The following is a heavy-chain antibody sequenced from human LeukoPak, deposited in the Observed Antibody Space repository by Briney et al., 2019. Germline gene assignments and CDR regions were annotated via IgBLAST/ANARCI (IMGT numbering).Heavy chain of an antibody. D-gene: IGHD4-23*01. Sequence: PGRSLRLSCGGSGFAFHNYAMHWVRRPPGKGLEWVSAINWNSDTKAYADSVKGRFTISRDRARNSLYLQMDSLRPEDTALYYCAKDTGGNGAYFYAMDVCGQGTSVTVSS. CDR1: GFAFHNYA. J-gene: IGHJ6*02. V-gene: IGHV3-9*01. CDR2: INWNSDTK. CDR3: AKDTGGNGAYFYAMDV.